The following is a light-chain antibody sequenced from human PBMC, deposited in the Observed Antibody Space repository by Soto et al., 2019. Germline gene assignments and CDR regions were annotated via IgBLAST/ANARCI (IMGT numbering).Light chain of an antibody. CDR2: EGS. CDR1: SSDVGTYNP. V-gene: IGLV2-23*01. CDR3: CSYAGSSTVL. J-gene: IGLJ2*01. Sequence: QSALTQPASVSGSPGQSITISCTGTSSDVGTYNPVSWYQQYPGKAPKVIIHEGSERPSGVSIRFSGSKSGNTASLTISGLQAEDEADYYCCSYAGSSTVLFGGGTKLTVL.